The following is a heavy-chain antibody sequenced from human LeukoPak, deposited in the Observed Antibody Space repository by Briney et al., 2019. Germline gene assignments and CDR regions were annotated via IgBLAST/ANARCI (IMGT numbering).Heavy chain of an antibody. V-gene: IGHV3-23*01. CDR1: GFTLSTSA. D-gene: IGHD3-10*01. Sequence: GGSLRLSCAVSGFTLSTSAMSWVRQAPGKGLEWVSIISGRGGTTTTYYADSVKGRFTISRDNFKNTLYLQMNSLRAEDTALYYCAPIGPTWDYWGQGTLVTVSS. CDR3: APIGPTWDY. CDR2: ISGRGGTTTT. J-gene: IGHJ4*02.